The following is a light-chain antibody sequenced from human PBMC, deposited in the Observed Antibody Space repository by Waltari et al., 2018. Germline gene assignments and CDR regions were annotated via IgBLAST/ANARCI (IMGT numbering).Light chain of an antibody. V-gene: IGLV1-47*01. J-gene: IGLJ3*02. Sequence: QSVLTQPPSASGTPGQRVTISCSGTSSNIGSNYVYWYHQLPGTAPKLLIYRNNQRPSGVADRFSGSKSGTSASLAISGLRSEDEADYYCAVWDDSLSGRVFGGGTKLTVL. CDR1: SSNIGSNY. CDR2: RNN. CDR3: AVWDDSLSGRV.